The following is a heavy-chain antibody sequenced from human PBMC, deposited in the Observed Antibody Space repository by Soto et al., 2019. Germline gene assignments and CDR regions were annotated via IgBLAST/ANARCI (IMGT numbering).Heavy chain of an antibody. J-gene: IGHJ4*02. D-gene: IGHD3-3*01. Sequence: QVQLQESGPGLVKPSQTLSLTCTVSGGSISSGDYYWSWIRQPPGKGLEWIGYIYYSGSTYYNPSLKSRITISVDTSKNQYSLKLSSVTAADTAIYYCARVDFYDYFDYWGQGTMVTVSS. CDR2: IYYSGST. CDR3: ARVDFYDYFDY. CDR1: GGSISSGDYY. V-gene: IGHV4-30-4*01.